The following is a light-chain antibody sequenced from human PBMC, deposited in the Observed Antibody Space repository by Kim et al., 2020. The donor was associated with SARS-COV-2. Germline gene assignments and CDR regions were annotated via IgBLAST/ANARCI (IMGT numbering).Light chain of an antibody. J-gene: IGLJ3*02. Sequence: VTISCTGSSSNIGAGHDVHWYQQFPGTAPQLLIYGNSNRPSGVPDRFSGSKSGTSASLAITGLQAEDEADYYCQSYDSSLSGSGVFGGGTQLTVL. CDR2: GNS. CDR3: QSYDSSLSGSGV. V-gene: IGLV1-40*01. CDR1: SSNIGAGHD.